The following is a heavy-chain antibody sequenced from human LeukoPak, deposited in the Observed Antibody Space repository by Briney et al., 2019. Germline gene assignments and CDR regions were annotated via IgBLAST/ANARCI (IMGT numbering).Heavy chain of an antibody. J-gene: IGHJ4*02. D-gene: IGHD3-16*02. CDR3: ARIPYDYVWGSYRLNPYYFDY. Sequence: ASVKVSCKASGYTFTGYYMHWVRQAPGQGREWMGWINPNSGGTNYAQKFQGRVTMTRDTSISTAYMELSRLRSDDTAVYYCARIPYDYVWGSYRLNPYYFDYWGQGTLVTVSS. CDR1: GYTFTGYY. CDR2: INPNSGGT. V-gene: IGHV1-2*02.